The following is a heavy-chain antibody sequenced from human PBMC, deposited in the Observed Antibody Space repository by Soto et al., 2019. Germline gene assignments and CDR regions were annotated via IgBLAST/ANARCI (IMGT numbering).Heavy chain of an antibody. Sequence: QVTLKESGPVLVKPTETLTLTCTVSGFSLSNARMGVSWIRQPPGKALEWLAHIVSNDEKSYSTSLKSRLTTAKDTSKSQVVLTMTNMDPVDTATYYCARIPLSYYGSGSCSGYYYGMYVWGRGTTVTVSS. J-gene: IGHJ6*02. V-gene: IGHV2-26*01. CDR1: GFSLSNARMG. D-gene: IGHD3-10*01. CDR3: ARIPLSYYGSGSCSGYYYGMYV. CDR2: IVSNDEK.